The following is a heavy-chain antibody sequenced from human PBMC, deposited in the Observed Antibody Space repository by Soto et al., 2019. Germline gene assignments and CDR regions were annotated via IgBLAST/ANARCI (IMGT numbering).Heavy chain of an antibody. D-gene: IGHD2-2*02. CDR2: ISSSGSTI. J-gene: IGHJ3*02. V-gene: IGHV3-48*03. Sequence: EVQLVESGGGLVQPGGSLRLSCAASGFTFSSYEMNWVRQAPGTGLEWVSYISSSGSTIYYADSVKGRFTISRDNAKNSLYLQMNSLRAEDTAVYDCASLYCSSTSCYTNEEDAFDIWGQGTMVTVSS. CDR3: ASLYCSSTSCYTNEEDAFDI. CDR1: GFTFSSYE.